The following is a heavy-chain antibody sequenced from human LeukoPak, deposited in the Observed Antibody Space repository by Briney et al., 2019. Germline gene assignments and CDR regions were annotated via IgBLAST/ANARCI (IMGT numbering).Heavy chain of an antibody. CDR2: INHSGST. CDR1: GGSFSGYY. V-gene: IGHV4-34*01. J-gene: IGHJ6*02. D-gene: IGHD3-3*01. CDR3: ARGPLPRVNYYYYGMDV. Sequence: PSETLSLTCAVYGGSFSGYYWSWIRQPPGKGLEWIGEINHSGSTNYNPSLRSRVTISVDTSKNQFSLKLSSVTAADTAVYYCARGPLPRVNYYYYGMDVWAQGTTVTVSS.